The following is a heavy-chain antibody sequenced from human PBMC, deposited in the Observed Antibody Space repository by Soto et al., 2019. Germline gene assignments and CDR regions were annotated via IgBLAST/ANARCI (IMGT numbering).Heavy chain of an antibody. V-gene: IGHV3-33*01. CDR3: ARDLGWPAARFDP. Sequence: GGSLRLSCAASGFTFRNHGMHWVRLAPGKGLEWVAVIWYDGSEKYYADSVKGRFTISRDNSKNILYLQMNSLRGEDTAVYYCARDLGWPAARFDPWSQGTLVTVSS. CDR2: IWYDGSEK. J-gene: IGHJ5*02. CDR1: GFTFRNHG. D-gene: IGHD2-2*01.